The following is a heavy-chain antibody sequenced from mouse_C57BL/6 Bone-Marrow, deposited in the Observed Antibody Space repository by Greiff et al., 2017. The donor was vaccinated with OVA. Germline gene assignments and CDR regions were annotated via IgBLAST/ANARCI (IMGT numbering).Heavy chain of an antibody. J-gene: IGHJ1*03. V-gene: IGHV5-15*01. CDR1: GFTFSDYG. CDR3: ARGGIITTVVATDWYFDV. Sequence: EVQGVESGGGLVQPGGSLKLSCAASGFTFSDYGMAWVRQAPRKGPEWVAFISNLAYSIYYADTVTGRFTISRENAKNTLYLEMSSLRSEDTAMYYCARGGIITTVVATDWYFDVWGTGTTVTVSS. CDR2: ISNLAYSI. D-gene: IGHD1-1*01.